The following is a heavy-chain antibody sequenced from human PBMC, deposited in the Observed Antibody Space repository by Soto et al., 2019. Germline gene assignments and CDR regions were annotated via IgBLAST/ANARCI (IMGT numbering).Heavy chain of an antibody. D-gene: IGHD2-2*01. V-gene: IGHV4-31*03. CDR2: IYYSGST. CDR3: ARDRYCISTSSYVGYYYYGMDV. J-gene: IGHJ6*02. Sequence: QVQLQESGPGLVKPSQTLSLTCTVSGGSISSGGYYWSLIRQHPGKGLEWIGYIYYSGSTYYNPSLKSRVPISVDTSKNQVSLKLSSVTAADTAVYYCARDRYCISTSSYVGYYYYGMDVWGQGTTVTVSS. CDR1: GGSISSGGYY.